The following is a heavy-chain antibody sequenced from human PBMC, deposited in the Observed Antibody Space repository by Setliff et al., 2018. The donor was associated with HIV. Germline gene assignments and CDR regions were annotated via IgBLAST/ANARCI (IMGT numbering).Heavy chain of an antibody. CDR3: VRDHRPSNNNWHHWFDP. V-gene: IGHV3-7*01. D-gene: IGHD1-1*01. CDR1: RFTLSSYW. CDR2: VHPDGSEA. Sequence: PGGSLRLSCAASRFTLSSYWMSWVRQAPGKGLEWVASVHPDGSEASSVGSMKGRFTVSRDNSKNSLNLQMNSLRAEDTAVYYCVRDHRPSNNNWHHWFDPWGQGTLVTVSS. J-gene: IGHJ5*02.